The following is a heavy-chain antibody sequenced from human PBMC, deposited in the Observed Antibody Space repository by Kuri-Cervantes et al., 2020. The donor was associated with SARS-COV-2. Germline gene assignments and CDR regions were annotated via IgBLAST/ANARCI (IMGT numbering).Heavy chain of an antibody. CDR2: ISAYNGNT. CDR3: ARSWSGYSLYYFDY. CDR1: GYTFTSYG. J-gene: IGHJ4*02. V-gene: IGHV1-18*01. D-gene: IGHD3-3*01. Sequence: ASVKVSCKASGYTFTSYGISWVRQAPGQGLEWMGWISAYNGNTNYAQKLQGRVTMTTDTSTSTAYMELRSLRSDDTAVYYCARSWSGYSLYYFDYWGQGTLVTVSS.